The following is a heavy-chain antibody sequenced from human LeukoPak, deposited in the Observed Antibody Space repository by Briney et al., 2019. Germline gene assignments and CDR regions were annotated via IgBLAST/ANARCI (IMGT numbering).Heavy chain of an antibody. CDR1: GFTFTSSA. Sequence: EASVKVSCTASGFTFTSSAMQWVRQARGHRLEWIGWIFVGSGNTNYAQKFQERVTITRDMSTSTAYMELSSLRSEDTAVYYCAAKPVASGSYLYYFDYWGQGTLVTVSS. CDR3: AAKPVASGSYLYYFDY. CDR2: IFVGSGNT. D-gene: IGHD1-26*01. J-gene: IGHJ4*02. V-gene: IGHV1-58*02.